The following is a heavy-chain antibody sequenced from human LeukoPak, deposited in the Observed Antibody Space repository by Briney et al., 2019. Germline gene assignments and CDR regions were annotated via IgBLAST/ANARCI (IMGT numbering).Heavy chain of an antibody. J-gene: IGHJ6*02. V-gene: IGHV1-69*13. Sequence: SVTVSCKASGGTFSSYAISWVRQAPGQGLEWMGGIIPIFGTANYAQKFQGRVTITADESTTTAYMELSSLRSEDTAVYYCARSSRGHFHYYYYGMDVWGQGTTVTVSS. CDR3: ARSSRGHFHYYYYGMDV. CDR2: IIPIFGTA. D-gene: IGHD6-25*01. CDR1: GGTFSSYA.